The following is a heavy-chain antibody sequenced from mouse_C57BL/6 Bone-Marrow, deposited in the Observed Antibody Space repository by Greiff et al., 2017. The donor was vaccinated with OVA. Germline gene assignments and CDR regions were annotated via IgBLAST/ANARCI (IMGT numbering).Heavy chain of an antibody. CDR2: IDPETGGT. CDR3: TRRSGSSSWWYFDV. D-gene: IGHD1-1*01. V-gene: IGHV1-15*01. J-gene: IGHJ1*03. Sequence: QVQLQQSGAELVRPGASVTLSCKASGYTFTDYEMHWVKQTPVHGLEWIGAIDPETGGTAYNQKFKGKAILTADKSSSTAYMELRSLTSEDSAVYYCTRRSGSSSWWYFDVWGTGTTVTVSS. CDR1: GYTFTDYE.